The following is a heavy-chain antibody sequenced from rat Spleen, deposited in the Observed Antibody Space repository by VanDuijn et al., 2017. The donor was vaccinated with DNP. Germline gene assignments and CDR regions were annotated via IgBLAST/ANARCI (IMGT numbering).Heavy chain of an antibody. CDR3: ARHRTIMPYYYAMDA. Sequence: EVKLVESGGGLVQPGRSLKLSCAVSGFTFSDYYMAWVRQAPAKGLEWVATLSYNGGTPYYRDSVKGRFTISRDKAQSTLYLQMDSLRSEDTATYYCARHRTIMPYYYAMDAWGQGASVTVSS. D-gene: IGHD1-12*01. CDR2: LSYNGGTP. J-gene: IGHJ4*01. V-gene: IGHV5-7*01. CDR1: GFTFSDYY.